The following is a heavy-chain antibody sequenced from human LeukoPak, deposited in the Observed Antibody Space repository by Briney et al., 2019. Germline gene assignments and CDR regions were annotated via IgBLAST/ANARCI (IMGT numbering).Heavy chain of an antibody. Sequence: PSETLSLTCTVSGGSISSSSYYWGWIRQPPGKGLEWIGSIYYSGSTYYNPSLKSRVTISVDTSKNQFSLKLSSVTAADTAVYYCARLTAGYYGSGSYDWGQGTLVTVSS. CDR3: ARLTAGYYGSGSYD. CDR2: IYYSGST. V-gene: IGHV4-39*01. CDR1: GGSISSSSYY. J-gene: IGHJ4*02. D-gene: IGHD3-10*01.